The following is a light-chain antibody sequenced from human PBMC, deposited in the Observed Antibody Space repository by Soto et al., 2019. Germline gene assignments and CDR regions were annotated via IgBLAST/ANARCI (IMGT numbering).Light chain of an antibody. CDR1: NFNIGNNK. Sequence: QAVVTQPPSASGTPGQRVTISCSGSNFNIGNNKVNWYQQLPGTAPKLLIYSSNQRPSGVPDRFSGSKSGTSASLAISGLQSADEADYCCATWDDSLHGYVFGTGTKVTVL. CDR3: ATWDDSLHGYV. V-gene: IGLV1-44*01. J-gene: IGLJ1*01. CDR2: SSN.